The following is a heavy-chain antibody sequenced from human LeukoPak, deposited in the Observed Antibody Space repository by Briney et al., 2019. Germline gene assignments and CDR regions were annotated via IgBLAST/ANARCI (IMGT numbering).Heavy chain of an antibody. D-gene: IGHD4-17*01. CDR2: IYYSGST. CDR1: GGSISSYY. CDR3: ARDNGYGDPFDY. J-gene: IGHJ4*02. V-gene: IGHV4-59*01. Sequence: SETLSLTCTVSGGSISSYYWSWIRRPPGKGLEWIGYIYYSGSTNYNPSLKSRVTISVDTSKNQFSLKLSSVTAADTAVYYCARDNGYGDPFDYWGQGTLVTVSS.